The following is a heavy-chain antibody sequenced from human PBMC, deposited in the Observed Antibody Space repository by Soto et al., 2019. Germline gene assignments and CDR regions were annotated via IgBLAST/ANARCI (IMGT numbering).Heavy chain of an antibody. CDR2: IYPGDSDT. CDR3: ARTFIAAAGKDYNWFAP. D-gene: IGHD6-13*01. CDR1: GYSFTSYW. Sequence: EVQLVQSGAEVKKPGESLKISCKGSGYSFTSYWIGWVRQMPGKGLEWMGIIYPGDSDTRYSPSFQGQVTISADKSISTASRRWSSLKSSDTAMYFCARTFIAAAGKDYNWFAPWGQGTLVTFSS. V-gene: IGHV5-51*01. J-gene: IGHJ5*02.